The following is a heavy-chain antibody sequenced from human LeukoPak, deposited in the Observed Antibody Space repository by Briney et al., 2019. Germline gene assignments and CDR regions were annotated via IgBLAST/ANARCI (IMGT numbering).Heavy chain of an antibody. CDR2: MNPNSGNT. V-gene: IGHV1-8*01. D-gene: IGHD3-3*01. CDR1: GYTFTSYD. CDR3: ARVQEFGYDFWSGPTVFDP. J-gene: IGHJ5*02. Sequence: ASVKVSCKASGYTFTSYDIHWVRQATGQGLEWMGWMNPNSGNTGYAQKFQGRVTMTRNTSISTAYMELSSLRSEDTAVYYCARVQEFGYDFWSGPTVFDPWGQGTLVTVSS.